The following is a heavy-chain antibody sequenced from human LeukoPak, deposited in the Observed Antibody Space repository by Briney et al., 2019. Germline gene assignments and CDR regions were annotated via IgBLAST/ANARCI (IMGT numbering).Heavy chain of an antibody. CDR3: AKAPRDYVWGSYRFPGVWSDC. CDR2: IWYDGSNK. V-gene: IGHV3-33*06. Sequence: QPGRSLRLSCAASGFTFSSYGMHWVRQAPGKGLEWVAVIWYDGSNKYYADSVKGRFTISRDNSKNTLYLQMNSLRAEDTAVYYCAKAPRDYVWGSYRFPGVWSDCWGQGTLVTVSS. CDR1: GFTFSSYG. D-gene: IGHD3-16*02. J-gene: IGHJ4*02.